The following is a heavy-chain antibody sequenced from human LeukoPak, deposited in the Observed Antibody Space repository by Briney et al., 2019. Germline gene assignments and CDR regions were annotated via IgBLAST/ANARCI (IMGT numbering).Heavy chain of an antibody. V-gene: IGHV3-48*01. Sequence: GGSLRLSCAASGFTFSSCRMNWVRQAPGKGLEWVSYISSSSSTIYYADSVEGRFTISRDNAKNSLYLQMNSLRAEDTAVYYCARSSRELGGYAPWELMPPFDYWGQGTLVTVSS. CDR3: ARSSRELGGYAPWELMPPFDY. J-gene: IGHJ4*02. D-gene: IGHD1-7*01. CDR1: GFTFSSCR. CDR2: ISSSSSTI.